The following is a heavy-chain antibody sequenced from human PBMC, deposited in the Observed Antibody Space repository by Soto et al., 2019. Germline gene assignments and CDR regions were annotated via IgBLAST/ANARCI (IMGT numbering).Heavy chain of an antibody. D-gene: IGHD3-10*02. V-gene: IGHV3-33*01. CDR2: IWYDGSNK. CDR3: ARSQKGFLSCSAP. Sequence: GGSLRLSCAASGFTFSSYGMHWVRQAPGKGLEWVAVIWYDGSNKYYADSVKGRFTISRDNSKNTLYLQMNSLRAEDTAVYYWARSQKGFLSCSAPGGRETLGTVPS. CDR1: GFTFSSYG. J-gene: IGHJ5*02.